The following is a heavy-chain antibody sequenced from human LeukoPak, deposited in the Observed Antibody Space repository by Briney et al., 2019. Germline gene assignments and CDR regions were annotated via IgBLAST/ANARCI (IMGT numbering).Heavy chain of an antibody. V-gene: IGHV3-30-3*01. J-gene: IGHJ5*02. CDR2: ISYDGSNK. CDR1: GFIFSNYA. Sequence: GGSLRLSCAASGFIFSNYAMHWVRQAPGKGLEWVAVISYDGSNKYYADSVKGRFTISRDNSKNTLFLQMNSLRAEDTAVYYCARDLDSSSWYILWFDPWGQGTLVTVSS. CDR3: ARDLDSSSWYILWFDP. D-gene: IGHD6-13*01.